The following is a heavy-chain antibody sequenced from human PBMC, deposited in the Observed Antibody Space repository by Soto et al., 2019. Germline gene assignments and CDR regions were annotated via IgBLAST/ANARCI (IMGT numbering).Heavy chain of an antibody. CDR2: IYYSGST. V-gene: IGHV4-31*03. J-gene: IGHJ4*02. CDR3: ARANPDSSGYYGGGYYFDY. CDR1: GGSISSGGYY. D-gene: IGHD3-22*01. Sequence: PSETLSLTCIVSGGSISSGGYYWSWIRQHPGKGLEWIGYIYYSGSTYYNPSLKSRVNISVDTSKNQFSLKLSSVTAADTAVYYCARANPDSSGYYGGGYYFDYWGQGTRVTVSS.